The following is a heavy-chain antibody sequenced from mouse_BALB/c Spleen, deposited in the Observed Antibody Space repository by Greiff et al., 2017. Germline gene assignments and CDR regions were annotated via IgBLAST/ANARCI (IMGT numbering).Heavy chain of an antibody. Sequence: QVQLQQSGAELVRPGTSVKVSCKASGYAFTNYLIEWVKQRPGQGLEWIGVINPGSGGTNYNEKFKGKATLTADKSSSTAYMQLSSLTSDDSAVYCCARSGGNYPGAMDYWGQGTSVTVSS. J-gene: IGHJ4*01. CDR2: INPGSGGT. D-gene: IGHD2-1*01. CDR1: GYAFTNYL. CDR3: ARSGGNYPGAMDY. V-gene: IGHV1-54*01.